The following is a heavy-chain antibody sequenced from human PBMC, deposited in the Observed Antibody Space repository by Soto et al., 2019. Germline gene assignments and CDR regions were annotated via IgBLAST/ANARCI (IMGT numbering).Heavy chain of an antibody. CDR2: MFYGVST. J-gene: IGHJ4*02. CDR3: ARLPSRHLVDY. V-gene: IGHV4-39*01. CDR1: GSSINSSGYY. Sequence: SETLSLTCTVSGSSINSSGYYWGWIRQPPGKGLEWIGSMFYGVSTYYNPSLKSRVTISVDTSKNQFSLNLRSVTAADTAVYYCARLPSRHLVDYWGQGTLVTVSS. D-gene: IGHD3-3*02.